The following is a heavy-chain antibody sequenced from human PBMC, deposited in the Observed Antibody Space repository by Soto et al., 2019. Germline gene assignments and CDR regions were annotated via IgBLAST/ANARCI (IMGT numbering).Heavy chain of an antibody. D-gene: IGHD4-4*01. J-gene: IGHJ4*02. CDR3: ARDLDYSTGEAY. CDR2: INAGNGNT. CDR1: GYTFTSYA. Sequence: ASVKVSCKASGYTFTSYAMHWVRQAPGQRLEWMGWINAGNGNTKYSQKFQGRVTITRDTSASTAYMELSSLRSEDTAAYYCARDLDYSTGEAYWGQGTLVTVSS. V-gene: IGHV1-3*01.